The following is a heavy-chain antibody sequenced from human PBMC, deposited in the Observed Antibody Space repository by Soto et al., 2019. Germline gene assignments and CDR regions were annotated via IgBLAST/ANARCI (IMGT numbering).Heavy chain of an antibody. CDR2: MRGSNGDT. V-gene: IGHV3-23*01. CDR3: VKGHSDSYYYFDY. D-gene: IGHD3-22*01. Sequence: EVQLLESGGALVQPGESLRLSCAASGFTFSFCAMSWVRQAPGKGLEWVSSMRGSNGDTYYADYVKGRFTIARDNSKNTLYLQMNSLRVEDTALYYCVKGHSDSYYYFDYWGQGALVTVSS. CDR1: GFTFSFCA. J-gene: IGHJ4*02.